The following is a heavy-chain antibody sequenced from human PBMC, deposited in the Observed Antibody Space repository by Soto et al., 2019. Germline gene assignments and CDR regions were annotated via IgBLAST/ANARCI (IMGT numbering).Heavy chain of an antibody. CDR2: IIPIFGTA. CDR1: GGTFSSYA. D-gene: IGHD3-3*01. V-gene: IGHV1-69*13. Sequence: GASVKVSCKASGGTFSSYAISWVRQAPGQGLEWMGGIIPIFGTANYAQKFQGRVTITADESTSTAYMELSSLRSEDTAVYYCAHDFWSGNYGTDVWGQGTTVTVSS. CDR3: AHDFWSGNYGTDV. J-gene: IGHJ6*02.